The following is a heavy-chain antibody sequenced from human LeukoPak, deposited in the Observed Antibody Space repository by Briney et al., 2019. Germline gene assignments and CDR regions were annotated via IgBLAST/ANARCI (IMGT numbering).Heavy chain of an antibody. V-gene: IGHV5-51*01. CDR3: ARLHTMDV. CDR1: GYSFPSYW. Sequence: VESLKISCKGSGYSFPSYWIAWVRQMPGKGLEWMGIIYAGDSDTRYSPSFQRQVTISVDKSSSTAYLQWGSLKASDTAMYYCARLHTMDVWGQGTTVTVSS. J-gene: IGHJ6*02. CDR2: IYAGDSDT.